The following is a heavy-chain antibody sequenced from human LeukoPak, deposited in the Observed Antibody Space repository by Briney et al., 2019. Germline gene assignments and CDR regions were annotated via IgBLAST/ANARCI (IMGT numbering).Heavy chain of an antibody. CDR2: ISSSSCTI. D-gene: IGHD2-21*02. V-gene: IGHV3-48*04. J-gene: IGHJ4*02. Sequence: GGSLRLSCAASGFTFSTYSMNWVRQAPGKGLEWVSYISSSSCTIHYADSVKGRFTISRDNAKSSLYLQMNSLRAEDTAVYYCAREICGSDCYSTFDYWGQGALVTVSS. CDR3: AREICGSDCYSTFDY. CDR1: GFTFSTYS.